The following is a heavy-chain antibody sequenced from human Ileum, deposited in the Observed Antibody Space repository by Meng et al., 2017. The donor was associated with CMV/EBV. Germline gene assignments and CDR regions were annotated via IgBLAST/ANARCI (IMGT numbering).Heavy chain of an antibody. J-gene: IGHJ5*02. CDR3: ARGPHCSTTGCYRFDP. CDR2: ISGYNGNT. V-gene: IGHV1-18*01. D-gene: IGHD2-2*01. Sequence: ASVKVSCKASGYPFSSFGINWVRQAPGQGLEGMGWISGYNGNTKYAQKVQGRVTMTIDTSTSTAYMELRSLRSDDTAVYYCARGPHCSTTGCYRFDPWVQGTQVTVSS. CDR1: GYPFSSFG.